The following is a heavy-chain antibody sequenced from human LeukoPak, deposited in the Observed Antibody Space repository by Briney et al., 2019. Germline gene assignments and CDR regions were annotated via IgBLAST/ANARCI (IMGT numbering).Heavy chain of an antibody. CDR1: GGSFSGYY. D-gene: IGHD3-22*01. J-gene: IGHJ4*02. CDR2: INHSGST. Sequence: SQTLSLTCAVYGGSFSGYYWSWIRQPPGKGLEWIGKINHSGSTNYTPSLKSRVTISVDTSKSQFSLKLSSVTAADTAVYYCARGPTDDSSGYHEAYWGQGTLVTVSS. V-gene: IGHV4-34*01. CDR3: ARGPTDDSSGYHEAY.